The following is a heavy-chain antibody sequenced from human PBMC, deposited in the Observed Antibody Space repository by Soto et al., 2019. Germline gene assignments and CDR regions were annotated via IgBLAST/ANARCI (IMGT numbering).Heavy chain of an antibody. CDR1: AFSVSHYA. Sequence: XVSLTLACGASAFSVSHYAIHWVRQAPGKGLECVAVISYDGNIKRYADSVKGRFTISRDNSENTLYLQMNSLSPEDTAVYYCARAGYCSGGRCYSQYYYYYGMDVWGQGTTVTVSS. J-gene: IGHJ6*02. D-gene: IGHD2-15*01. CDR2: ISYDGNIK. V-gene: IGHV3-30-3*01. CDR3: ARAGYCSGGRCYSQYYYYYGMDV.